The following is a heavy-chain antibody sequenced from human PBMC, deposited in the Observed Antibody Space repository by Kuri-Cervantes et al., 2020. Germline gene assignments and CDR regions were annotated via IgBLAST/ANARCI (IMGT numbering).Heavy chain of an antibody. D-gene: IGHD2-8*02. V-gene: IGHV1-8*01. Sequence: ASVKVSCKASGYTFTSYDINWVRQATGQGLEWMGWMNPNSGNTGYAQKFQGRVTMTTDTSTSTAYMELRSLRSDDTAVYYCARVPFTGYYFDYWGQGTLVTVSS. J-gene: IGHJ4*02. CDR3: ARVPFTGYYFDY. CDR1: GYTFTSYD. CDR2: MNPNSGNT.